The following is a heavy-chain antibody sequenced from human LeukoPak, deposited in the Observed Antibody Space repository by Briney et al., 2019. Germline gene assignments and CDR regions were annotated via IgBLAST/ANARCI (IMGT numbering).Heavy chain of an antibody. V-gene: IGHV4-34*01. CDR1: GGSFSGYY. J-gene: IGHJ1*01. Sequence: EPSETLSLTCAVYGGSFSGYYWSWIRQPPGKGLEWIGEINHSGSTNYNPSLRSRVTISVDTSKNQFSLNLNSVTAADTAVYYCARGGAARLHFQNWGQGTLVTVSS. CDR2: INHSGST. D-gene: IGHD6-6*01. CDR3: ARGGAARLHFQN.